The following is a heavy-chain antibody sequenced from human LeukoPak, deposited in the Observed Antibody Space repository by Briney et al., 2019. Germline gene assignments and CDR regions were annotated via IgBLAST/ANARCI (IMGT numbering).Heavy chain of an antibody. CDR1: GFTFNIYT. V-gene: IGHV3-21*01. CDR2: ISSSSSNL. CDR3: VRVAGYCDSTSNCYSDY. J-gene: IGHJ4*02. Sequence: GGSLRLSCAASGFTFNIYTMNWVRQSPGKGLEWVSSISSSSSNLYYADSVKGRFTISRDNAKNSLYLQMNSLRAEDTAVYYCVRVAGYCDSTSNCYSDYWGQGTLVTVSS. D-gene: IGHD2-2*01.